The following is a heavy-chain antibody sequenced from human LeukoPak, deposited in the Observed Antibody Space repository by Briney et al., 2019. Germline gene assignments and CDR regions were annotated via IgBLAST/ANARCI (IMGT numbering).Heavy chain of an antibody. Sequence: GGSLRLSCAASGFTFSRYSMNWVRQAPGKGLEWVSSISDSSSYIYYADSVKGRFTISRDNAKNSLYLQMNSLRAEDTAVYYCARDQGLLVVAGRFGYWGQGTLVTVSS. CDR1: GFTFSRYS. CDR3: ARDQGLLVVAGRFGY. D-gene: IGHD6-19*01. J-gene: IGHJ4*02. CDR2: ISDSSSYI. V-gene: IGHV3-21*01.